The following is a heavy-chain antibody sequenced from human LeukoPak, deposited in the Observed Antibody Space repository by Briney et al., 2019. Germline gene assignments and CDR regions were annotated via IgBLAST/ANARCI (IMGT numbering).Heavy chain of an antibody. CDR3: ARGDAGVFDY. D-gene: IGHD3-10*01. Sequence: SETLSLTCAVYGGSFSGYYRSWIRQPPGKGLEWIGEINHSGSTNYNPSLKSRVTISVDTSENQFSLKLSSVTAADTAVYYCARGDAGVFDYWGQGTLVTVSS. CDR2: INHSGST. V-gene: IGHV4-34*01. CDR1: GGSFSGYY. J-gene: IGHJ4*02.